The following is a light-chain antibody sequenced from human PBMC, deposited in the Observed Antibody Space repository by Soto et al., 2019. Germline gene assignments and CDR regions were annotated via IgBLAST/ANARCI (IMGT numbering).Light chain of an antibody. V-gene: IGKV3-11*01. CDR3: QQRSNWLA. Sequence: EIVLTQSPATLSLSPGERATLSCRASQSISSYLAWYQQKPGQAPRLLIYDAFNRATGIPARFSGSGSGTDFTLTISSLEPEDFAVYYCQQRSNWLAFGGGTKVEMK. J-gene: IGKJ4*01. CDR2: DAF. CDR1: QSISSY.